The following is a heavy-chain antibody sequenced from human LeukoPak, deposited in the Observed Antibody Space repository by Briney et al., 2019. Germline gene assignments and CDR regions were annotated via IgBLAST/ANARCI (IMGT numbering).Heavy chain of an antibody. D-gene: IGHD4-11*01. Sequence: GGSLRLSCAGSGIICSDHYMDWVRQAPGKGLEWVASIKQDGSEKYYVDSVKGRFTISRDNTKNSVYLQMDGVRAEDTAVYNCAREPPTNRDSSNYGNWGQGTLVTVSS. CDR1: GIICSDHY. CDR2: IKQDGSEK. CDR3: AREPPTNRDSSNYGN. J-gene: IGHJ4*02. V-gene: IGHV3-7*01.